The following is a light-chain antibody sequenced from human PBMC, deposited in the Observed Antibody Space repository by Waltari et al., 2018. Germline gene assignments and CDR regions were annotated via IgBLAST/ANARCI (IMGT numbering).Light chain of an antibody. CDR1: ASNIGAGFD. CDR2: GFT. Sequence: QSVLTQPPSVSGAPGQRVTISCTGSASNIGAGFDVHWYTQLPGTAPKLLIYGFTNRPSGVPERFSGSQSGTSASLAITGLHAEDEADYYCQSYDFSMSALFGGGTKLTVL. V-gene: IGLV1-40*01. J-gene: IGLJ3*02. CDR3: QSYDFSMSAL.